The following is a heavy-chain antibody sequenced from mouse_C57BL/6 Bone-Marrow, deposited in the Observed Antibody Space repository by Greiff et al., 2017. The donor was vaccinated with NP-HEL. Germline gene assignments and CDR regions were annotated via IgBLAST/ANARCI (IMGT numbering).Heavy chain of an antibody. D-gene: IGHD1-1*01. V-gene: IGHV1-55*01. Sequence: VQLQQPGAELVKPGASVKMSCKASGYTFTSYWITWVKQRPGQGLEWIGDISPGSGSTNYNEKFKSKATLTVDTSSSTAYMQLSSLTSEDSAVYYCARVPYYGSSYDYAMDYWGQGTSVTVSS. CDR2: ISPGSGST. CDR3: ARVPYYGSSYDYAMDY. CDR1: GYTFTSYW. J-gene: IGHJ4*01.